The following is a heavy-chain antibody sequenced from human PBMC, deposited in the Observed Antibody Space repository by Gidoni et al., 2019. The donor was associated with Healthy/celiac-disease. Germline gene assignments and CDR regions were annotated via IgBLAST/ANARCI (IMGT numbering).Heavy chain of an antibody. J-gene: IGHJ4*02. Sequence: QVQLVQSGAEVKKPGSSVKVSCKASGGTFSSYAISWVRQAPGTGLEWRGGIIPIFGTANYAQKFQGRVTITADESTSTAYMDLSSLRSEDTAVYYCARERETGSGSYLFDYWGQGTLVTVSS. CDR1: GGTFSSYA. V-gene: IGHV1-69*01. CDR3: ARERETGSGSYLFDY. D-gene: IGHD3-10*01. CDR2: IIPIFGTA.